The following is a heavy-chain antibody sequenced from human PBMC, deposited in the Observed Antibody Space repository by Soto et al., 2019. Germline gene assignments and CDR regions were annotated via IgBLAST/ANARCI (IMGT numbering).Heavy chain of an antibody. V-gene: IGHV4-34*01. D-gene: IGHD6-6*01. CDR1: GGSFSGYY. Sequence: QVQLQQWGAGLLKPSETLSLTCAVYGGSFSGYYWSWIRQPPGKGLEWIGEINHSGSTNYNPSLKSRVTISVYTSKNQFSLKLSSVTAADPAVYYCARGRGYSSSSLDYWGQGTLVTVSS. CDR3: ARGRGYSSSSLDY. J-gene: IGHJ4*02. CDR2: INHSGST.